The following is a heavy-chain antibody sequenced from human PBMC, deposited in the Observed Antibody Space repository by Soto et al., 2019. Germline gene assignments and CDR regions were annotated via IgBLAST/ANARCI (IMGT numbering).Heavy chain of an antibody. D-gene: IGHD3-16*02. V-gene: IGHV2-5*01. Sequence: QITLKESGPTLVKPTETLTLTCTFSGFSLSTRGVGVGWIRQPPGKALEWLAVIYWYEDSRYSPYLKSRLIITKDNSKNQVFLIMTNMDPVDTATYYCAHLMITYGGVIGDDAFDMWGQGTLVTVSS. CDR2: IYWYEDS. J-gene: IGHJ3*02. CDR3: AHLMITYGGVIGDDAFDM. CDR1: GFSLSTRGVG.